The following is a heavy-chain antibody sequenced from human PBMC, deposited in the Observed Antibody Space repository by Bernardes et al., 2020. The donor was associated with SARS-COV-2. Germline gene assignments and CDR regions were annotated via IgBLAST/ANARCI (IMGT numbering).Heavy chain of an antibody. CDR1: GGSLGSYY. CDR3: ARGPYGDFFDL. Sequence: SETLSLTCSVSGGSLGSYYWTWIRQTPGKRLEWIGYIDVSGTTIYNPSLNSRVSISADTSQNHVSLKLSSVIAADAAMYYCARGPYGDFFDLWGQGTLVAVSP. CDR2: IDVSGTT. V-gene: IGHV4-59*01. J-gene: IGHJ4*02. D-gene: IGHD3-3*01.